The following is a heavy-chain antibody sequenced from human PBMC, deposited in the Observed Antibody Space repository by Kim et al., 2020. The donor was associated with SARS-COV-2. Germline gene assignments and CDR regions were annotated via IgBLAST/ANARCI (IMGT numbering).Heavy chain of an antibody. Sequence: GGSLRLSCAASGFTFSSYSMNWVRQAPGKGLEWVSSISSSSSYIYYADSVKGRFTISRDNAKNSLYLQMNSLRAEDTAVYYCASTAPPPDYGSGSYYLLGPLKYYYYYMDVWGKGTTVTVSS. V-gene: IGHV3-21*01. CDR3: ASTAPPPDYGSGSYYLLGPLKYYYYYMDV. D-gene: IGHD3-10*01. J-gene: IGHJ6*03. CDR2: ISSSSSYI. CDR1: GFTFSSYS.